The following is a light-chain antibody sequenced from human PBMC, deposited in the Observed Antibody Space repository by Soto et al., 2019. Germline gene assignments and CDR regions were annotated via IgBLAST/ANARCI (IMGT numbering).Light chain of an antibody. CDR1: QSVDID. J-gene: IGKJ1*01. CDR2: GAS. Sequence: EIVLTQSPGTLSVSPVEIVTLSCRASQSVDIDLAWYQQKPGQAPRLLIYGASNRATGIPDRFSGSGSGTDFTLTISSLQSEDFAVYYCQQYNNWPRTFGQGTKVDI. V-gene: IGKV3D-15*01. CDR3: QQYNNWPRT.